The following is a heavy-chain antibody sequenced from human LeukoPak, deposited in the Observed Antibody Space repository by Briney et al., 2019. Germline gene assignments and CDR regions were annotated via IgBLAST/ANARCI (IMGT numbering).Heavy chain of an antibody. Sequence: GGSLRLSCAASEFTFSSYAMSWVRQAPGKGLEWVSAISGSGGSTYYADSVKGRFTISRDNSKNTLYLQMNSLRAEDTAVYYCARSRDYYGSGSYYSVLENWFDPWGQGTLVTVSS. D-gene: IGHD3-10*01. J-gene: IGHJ5*02. V-gene: IGHV3-23*01. CDR2: ISGSGGST. CDR1: EFTFSSYA. CDR3: ARSRDYYGSGSYYSVLENWFDP.